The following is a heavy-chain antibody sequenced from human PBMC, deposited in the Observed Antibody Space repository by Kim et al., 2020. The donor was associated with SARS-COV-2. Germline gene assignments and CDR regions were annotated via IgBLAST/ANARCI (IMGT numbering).Heavy chain of an antibody. D-gene: IGHD2-21*02. Sequence: SETLSLTCTVSGGSISSSSYYWGWIRQPPGKGLEWIGSIYYSGSTYYNPSLKSRVTISVDTSKNQFSLKLSSVTAADTAVYYCARHYSIGSFIVVVTAIPPDAFHIWGQGTMVTVSS. CDR3: ARHYSIGSFIVVVTAIPPDAFHI. V-gene: IGHV4-39*01. CDR1: GGSISSSSYY. J-gene: IGHJ3*02. CDR2: IYYSGST.